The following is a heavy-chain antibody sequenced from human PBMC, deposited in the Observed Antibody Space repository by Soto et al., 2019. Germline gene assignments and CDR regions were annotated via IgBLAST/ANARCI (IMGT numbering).Heavy chain of an antibody. J-gene: IGHJ6*03. D-gene: IGHD2-2*01. CDR3: AKDPKDIVVVPAAIDYYYMDV. Sequence: EVQLLESGGGLVQPGGSLRLSCAASGFTFSGYAMHWVRQAPGKGLEWVSAISGSGGSTDYADSVKGRFTISRDNAKNTLYLQMNSLRAEDTAVYYCAKDPKDIVVVPAAIDYYYMDVWGKGTTVTVSS. V-gene: IGHV3-23*01. CDR1: GFTFSGYA. CDR2: ISGSGGST.